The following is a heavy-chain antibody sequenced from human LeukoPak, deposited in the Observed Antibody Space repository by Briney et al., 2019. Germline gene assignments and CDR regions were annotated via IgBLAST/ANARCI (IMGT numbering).Heavy chain of an antibody. D-gene: IGHD6-19*01. J-gene: IGHJ4*02. CDR3: ARGPIAVAGYYFDY. CDR1: GGSISSHY. CDR2: IYTSGST. Sequence: SETLSLTRTVSGGSISSHYWSWIRQPAGKGLEWIGRIYTSGSTNYNPSLKSRVTMSVDTSKNQFSLKLSSVTAADTAVYYCARGPIAVAGYYFDYWGQGTLVTVSS. V-gene: IGHV4-4*07.